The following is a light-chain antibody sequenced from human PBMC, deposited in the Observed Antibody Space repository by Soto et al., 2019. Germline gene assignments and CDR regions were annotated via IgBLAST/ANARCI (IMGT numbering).Light chain of an antibody. CDR3: LLSYSGALVV. Sequence: QAVVTQEPSLTVSPGGTITLTCGSSTGAVTSGHYPYWFQQKPGQAPRTMIYDTSNKHSWTPARFSGSLLGGKAALTLSGAQPEDEVEYYCLLSYSGALVVFGGGTKVTVL. CDR2: DTS. V-gene: IGLV7-46*01. J-gene: IGLJ2*01. CDR1: TGAVTSGHY.